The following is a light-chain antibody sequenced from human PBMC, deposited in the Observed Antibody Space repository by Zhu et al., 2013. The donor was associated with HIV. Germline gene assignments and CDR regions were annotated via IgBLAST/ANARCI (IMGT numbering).Light chain of an antibody. CDR1: QGISSY. CDR2: GAS. J-gene: IGKJ3*01. CDR3: QQLYDYPFT. Sequence: IQLTQSPSFLSASVGDRVTITCWASQGISSYLAWYQQKPGKAPRLLIYGASALQGGVPSRFSGGGSGTEFTLTISSLQPEDFAAYYCQQLYDYPFTFGPWDQSGYQT. V-gene: IGKV1-9*01.